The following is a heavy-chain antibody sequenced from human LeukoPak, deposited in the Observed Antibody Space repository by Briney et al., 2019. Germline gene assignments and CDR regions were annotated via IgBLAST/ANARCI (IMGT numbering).Heavy chain of an antibody. D-gene: IGHD6-6*01. CDR2: ISGGGGDNT. J-gene: IGHJ4*02. V-gene: IGHV3-23*01. CDR3: AREVGSSLDY. Sequence: GGSLRLSCAASGFTFSSYSMNWVRQAPGKGLEWVSTISGGGGDNTHYTDSVTGRFTISRDNSKNTLYLQVNSLRAEDTAVYYCAREVGSSLDYWGQGTLVTVSS. CDR1: GFTFSSYS.